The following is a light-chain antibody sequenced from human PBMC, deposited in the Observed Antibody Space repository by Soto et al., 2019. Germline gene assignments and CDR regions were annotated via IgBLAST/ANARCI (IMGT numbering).Light chain of an antibody. CDR2: GTS. Sequence: EVVMTQSPATLSVSPGERATLSCRASQSVSNNLAWYQQKPGQAPRLLIYGTSTRATGIPARFSGSGSGTEFTLTISSLQSEDFAVYYYQQYHNWPPLTFGQGTRLEI. CDR1: QSVSNN. V-gene: IGKV3-15*01. J-gene: IGKJ5*01. CDR3: QQYHNWPPLT.